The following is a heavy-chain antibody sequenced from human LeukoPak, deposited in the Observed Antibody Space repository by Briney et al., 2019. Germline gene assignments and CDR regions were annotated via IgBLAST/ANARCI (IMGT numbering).Heavy chain of an antibody. CDR1: GGSISSYY. CDR3: ARGPREADPGILGYSYYYYGMDV. D-gene: IGHD3-3*01. V-gene: IGHV4-59*01. CDR2: IYYSGST. J-gene: IGHJ6*02. Sequence: SETLSLTCTVSGGSISSYYWSWIRQPPGKGLEWIGYIYYSGSTNYYPSLKSRVTISVDTSKNQFSLKMSSVTAADTAVYYCARGPREADPGILGYSYYYYGMDVWGLGTTVTVSS.